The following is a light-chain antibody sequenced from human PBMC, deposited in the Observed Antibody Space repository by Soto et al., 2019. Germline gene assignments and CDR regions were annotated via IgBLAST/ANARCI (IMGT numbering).Light chain of an antibody. CDR1: QSVSSSY. J-gene: IGKJ1*01. CDR3: QQYGSLWT. CDR2: GAS. Sequence: EIVLTQSPGTLSLSPGARATLSCRASQSVSSSYLAWYQQKPGQAPRILIYGASSRATGIPDRFSGSGSGTDFTLTISRLEPEDFAVYYCQQYGSLWTFGQGTKVDIK. V-gene: IGKV3-20*01.